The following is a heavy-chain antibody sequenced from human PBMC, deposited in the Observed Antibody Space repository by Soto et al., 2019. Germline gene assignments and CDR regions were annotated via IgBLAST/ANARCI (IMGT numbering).Heavy chain of an antibody. Sequence: PSETLSLTCTVSGGSISSYYWSWIRQPPGKGLEWIGYIYYSGSTNYNPSLKSRVTISVDTSKNQFSLKLSSVTAADTAVYYCARSYDSGYENFDYWGQGTLVTVSS. CDR1: GGSISSYY. J-gene: IGHJ4*02. CDR2: IYYSGST. CDR3: ARSYDSGYENFDY. D-gene: IGHD5-12*01. V-gene: IGHV4-59*01.